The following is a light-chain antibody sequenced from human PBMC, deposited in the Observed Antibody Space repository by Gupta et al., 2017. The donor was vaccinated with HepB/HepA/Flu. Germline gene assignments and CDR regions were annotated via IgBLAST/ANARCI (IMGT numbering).Light chain of an antibody. CDR1: QDISSY. J-gene: IGKJ4*01. V-gene: IGKV1-9*01. CDR2: AAS. CDR3: QQLDNYPLT. Sequence: DIQLTQSPSLLSASVGDRVTITCRASQDISSYLSWYQQRPGKAPKLLIYAASTLQSGVPSRFSGSGSGTEFTLTISSLQPEDFATYLCQQLDNYPLTFGGGTEVEIK.